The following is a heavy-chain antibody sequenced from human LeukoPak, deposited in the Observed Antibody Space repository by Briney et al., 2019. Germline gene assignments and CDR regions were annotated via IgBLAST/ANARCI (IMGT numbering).Heavy chain of an antibody. CDR1: GFTFSTHA. D-gene: IGHD6-19*01. CDR2: ISGSGGST. CDR3: ALRYSSGWRTRAFDI. V-gene: IGHV3-23*01. J-gene: IGHJ3*02. Sequence: GGSLRLSCAASGFTFSTHAMSWVRQAPGKGLEWVSAISGSGGSTYYADSVKGRFTISRDNSKNTLYLQMNSLRAEDTAVYYCALRYSSGWRTRAFDIWGQGTMVTVSS.